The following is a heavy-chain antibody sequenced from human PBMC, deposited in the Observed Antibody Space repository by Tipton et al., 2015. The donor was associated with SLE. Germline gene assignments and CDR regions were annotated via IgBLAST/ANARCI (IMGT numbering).Heavy chain of an antibody. Sequence: TLSLTCAVYGGSFSGYYWSWIRQPPGKGLEWIGEMDPNGITRYKSSLRSRVTISLDTSKNQFSLKLTSVTAADTAVYYCAGGDYHGSESYIAYWDQGTLVTFSS. CDR1: GGSFSGYY. CDR3: AGGDYHGSESYIAY. CDR2: MDPNGIT. D-gene: IGHD3-10*01. V-gene: IGHV4-34*01. J-gene: IGHJ4*02.